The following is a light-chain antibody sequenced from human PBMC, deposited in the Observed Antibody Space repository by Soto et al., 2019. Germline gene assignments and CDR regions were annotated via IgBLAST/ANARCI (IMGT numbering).Light chain of an antibody. V-gene: IGKV1-5*01. CDR1: QSVRSW. CDR3: QQYDNYSGT. CDR2: DAS. Sequence: DIQMTQSPSTLSASVGDRVTITCRASQSVRSWLAWYQQKPGRAPKFLIYDASSLESGVPSRFSGSGSGTEFTLTISNLQPDDFATYYCQQYDNYSGTFGQGTKVDIK. J-gene: IGKJ1*01.